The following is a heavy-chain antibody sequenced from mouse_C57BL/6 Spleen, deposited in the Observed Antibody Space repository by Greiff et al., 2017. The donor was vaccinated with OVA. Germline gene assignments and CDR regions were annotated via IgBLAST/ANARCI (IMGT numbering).Heavy chain of an antibody. CDR1: GFTFSDYG. Sequence: EVMLVESGGGLVKPGGSLKLSCAASGFTFSDYGMHWVRQAPEKGLEWVAYISSGSSTIYYAAIVKGRFTIYSDNAKNTQFQQMTSLRTENTSMYYSAREGPLDYWGQGTTLTVSS. J-gene: IGHJ2*01. CDR2: ISSGSSTI. CDR3: AREGPLDY. V-gene: IGHV5-17*01.